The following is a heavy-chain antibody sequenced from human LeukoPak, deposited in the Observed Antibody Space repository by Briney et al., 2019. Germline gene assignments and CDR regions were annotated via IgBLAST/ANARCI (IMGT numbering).Heavy chain of an antibody. CDR2: ISSGSGTI. CDR1: GSTFSSYN. D-gene: IGHD4-17*01. V-gene: IGHV3-48*01. CDR3: AALRGLQNWYFDL. J-gene: IGHJ2*01. Sequence: GGSLRLSCAASGSTFSSYNINWVRQAPGHGLEWVSYISSGSGTIYYADSVKGRFTISRDNAKNSLFLQMNSLRAEDTAVYYCAALRGLQNWYFDLWGRGTLVTVSS.